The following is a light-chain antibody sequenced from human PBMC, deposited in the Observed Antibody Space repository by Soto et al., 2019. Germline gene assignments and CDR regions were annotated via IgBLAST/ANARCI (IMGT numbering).Light chain of an antibody. CDR1: QGIRND. J-gene: IGKJ4*01. CDR2: DAS. CDR3: QQYDNYPLT. V-gene: IGKV1D-13*01. Sequence: AIQMTHSPSSLSSSLGYIVSITCRASQGIRNDLGWYQQKPGRAPKFLIYDASSLESGVPSRFSGSGSGTEFTLTISNLQPDDFATYYCQQYDNYPLTFGGGTKVDIK.